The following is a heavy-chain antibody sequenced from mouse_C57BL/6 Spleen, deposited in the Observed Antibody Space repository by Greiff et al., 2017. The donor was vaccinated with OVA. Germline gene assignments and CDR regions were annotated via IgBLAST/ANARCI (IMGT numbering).Heavy chain of an antibody. J-gene: IGHJ2*01. D-gene: IGHD4-1*01. CDR2: ISSGGDYI. CDR1: GFTFSSYA. CDR3: TRATSWDAYFDY. V-gene: IGHV5-9-1*02. Sequence: DVMLVESGEGLVKPGGSLKLSCAASGFTFSSYAMSWVRQTPEKRLEWVAYISSGGDYIYYADTVKGRFTISRDNARNTLYLQMSSLKSEDTAMYYCTRATSWDAYFDYWGQGTTLTVSS.